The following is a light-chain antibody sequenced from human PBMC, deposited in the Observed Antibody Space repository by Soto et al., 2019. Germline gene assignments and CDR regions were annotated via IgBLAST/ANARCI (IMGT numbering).Light chain of an antibody. CDR2: GNS. V-gene: IGLV1-40*01. J-gene: IGLJ1*01. CDR1: SSKIGAGYD. Sequence: QSVLTQPTSVSGAPGQRVTISCTGSSSKIGAGYDVHWYQQLPGTAPKLLIYGNSNRPSGVPDRFSGSKSGTSASLAITGLQAEDEADYYCQSYDSSLSGSRVFGTGTKVTVL. CDR3: QSYDSSLSGSRV.